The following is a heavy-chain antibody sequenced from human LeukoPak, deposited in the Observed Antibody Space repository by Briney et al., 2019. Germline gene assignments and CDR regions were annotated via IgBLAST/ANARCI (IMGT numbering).Heavy chain of an antibody. CDR3: ALGRGRTDRLEF. CDR2: IFVGSGYT. J-gene: IGHJ4*02. Sequence: VSSAPSRFTFSSPTVQSVPHARGQRLERLGWIFVGSGYTNYAQRFQERVTFTGDMSIGTVYVEVTSLRSEDTAVYYCALGRGRTDRLEFWGQGALVTVSS. V-gene: IGHV1-58*01. D-gene: IGHD3-10*01. CDR1: RFTFSSPT.